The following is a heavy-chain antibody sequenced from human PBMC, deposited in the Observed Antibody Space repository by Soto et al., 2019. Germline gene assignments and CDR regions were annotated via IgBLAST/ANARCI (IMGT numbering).Heavy chain of an antibody. D-gene: IGHD3-10*01. Sequence: GGSLRLSCAASGFTFSTYAMHWVRQAPGKGLEWVAVISYDGTNKYYADSVKGRFTISRDSSKNTLYLQMNSLRAEDTAVYYCARAPIIPGFFDYWGQGTLVTVSS. CDR1: GFTFSTYA. V-gene: IGHV3-30-3*01. CDR2: ISYDGTNK. J-gene: IGHJ4*02. CDR3: ARAPIIPGFFDY.